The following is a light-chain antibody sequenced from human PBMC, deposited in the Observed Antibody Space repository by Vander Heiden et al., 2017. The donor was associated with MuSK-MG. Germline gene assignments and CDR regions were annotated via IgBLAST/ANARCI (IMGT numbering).Light chain of an antibody. CDR2: KSN. V-gene: IGLV1-44*01. CDR1: SSNIGSNI. Sequence: QSVLTQPPSASGTPGQRVTISCSGRSSNIGSNIVTWYQQLPRTAPKLLIYKSNQRPSGVPDRFSGSKSGTSASLAISGLQSEDEADYYCATWDDSLSNLVFGGGTKLTVL. CDR3: ATWDDSLSNLV. J-gene: IGLJ3*02.